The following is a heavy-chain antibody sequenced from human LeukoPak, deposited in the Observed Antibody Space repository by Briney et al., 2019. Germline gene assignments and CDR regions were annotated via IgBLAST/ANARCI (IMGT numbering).Heavy chain of an antibody. CDR3: ARGFISQVVPAY. D-gene: IGHD2-2*01. V-gene: IGHV1-69*05. Sequence: SVKVSCKASGGSFSTSGFSWVRQAPGQGLEWMGGVIPIYGTPSYAQKFQGRVTITTDESTSTAYMELSSLRSEDTAVYYCARGFISQVVPAYWGQGTLVTVSS. J-gene: IGHJ4*02. CDR1: GGSFSTSG. CDR2: VIPIYGTP.